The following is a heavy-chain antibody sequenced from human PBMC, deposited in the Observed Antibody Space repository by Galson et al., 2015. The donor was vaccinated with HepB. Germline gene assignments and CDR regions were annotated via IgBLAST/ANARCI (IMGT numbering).Heavy chain of an antibody. J-gene: IGHJ4*02. D-gene: IGHD5-24*01. CDR1: GYTFTGYS. CDR2: INPNSGGT. CDR3: ASPRRDGYNSLDYDC. V-gene: IGHV1-2*02. Sequence: SVTVSCKASGYTFTGYSIHWLRQAPGQGLEWMGWINPNSGGTNYAQKFQGRVTMAGDTSITTAYMELNRLRSDDTAVYYCASPRRDGYNSLDYDCWGQGTLVTVSS.